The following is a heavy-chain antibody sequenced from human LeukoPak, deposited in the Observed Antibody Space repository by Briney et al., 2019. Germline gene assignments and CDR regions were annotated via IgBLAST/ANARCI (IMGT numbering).Heavy chain of an antibody. CDR3: ARDWRSPYYFDY. V-gene: IGHV3-21*01. CDR1: GFTFSSYV. Sequence: TGGSLRLSCAASGFTFSSYVMSWVRQAPGKGLEWVSSISSSSSYIYYADSVKGRFTISRDNAKNSLDLQMNSLRAEDTAVYYCARDWRSPYYFDYWGQGTLVTVSS. D-gene: IGHD3-3*01. CDR2: ISSSSSYI. J-gene: IGHJ4*02.